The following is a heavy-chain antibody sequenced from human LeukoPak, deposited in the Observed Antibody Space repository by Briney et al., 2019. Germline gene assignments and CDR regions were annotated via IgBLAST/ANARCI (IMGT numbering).Heavy chain of an antibody. D-gene: IGHD6-13*01. CDR3: ATSNYVAAALGYFDY. CDR1: GGTFSSYA. Sequence: SVKVSCKASGGTFSSYAISWVRQAPGQGLEWMGGIIPIFGTANYAQKFQGRVTMTTDTSTSTAYMELRSLRSDDTAVYYCATSNYVAAALGYFDYWGQGTLVTVSS. J-gene: IGHJ4*02. V-gene: IGHV1-69*05. CDR2: IIPIFGTA.